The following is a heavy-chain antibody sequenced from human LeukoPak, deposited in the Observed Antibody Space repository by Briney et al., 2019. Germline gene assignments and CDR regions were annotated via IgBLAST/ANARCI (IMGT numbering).Heavy chain of an antibody. CDR2: IYDSGNT. Sequence: SETLSLTCAVSGFSISSNYYWCWIRQPPGKGLDWIGTIYDSGNTYYNPSLKSRVTISVDTSKNQFSLKLSSVTAADTAVYYCARSPDSPDYFDSSGYDYWGQGTLVTVSS. J-gene: IGHJ4*02. D-gene: IGHD3-22*01. V-gene: IGHV4-38-2*01. CDR3: ARSPDSPDYFDSSGYDY. CDR1: GFSISSNYY.